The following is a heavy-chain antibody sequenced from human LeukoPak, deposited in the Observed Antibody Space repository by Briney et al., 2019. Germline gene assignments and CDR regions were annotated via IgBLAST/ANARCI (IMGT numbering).Heavy chain of an antibody. V-gene: IGHV3-64*01. D-gene: IGHD2-2*01. J-gene: IGHJ4*02. CDR3: ARGPYCSRLSCYWKFGESPFDY. CDR1: GFTFSNYA. CDR2: LSSNGEST. Sequence: GGSLRLSCAASGFTFSNYAMHWVRQAPGKGLEYVSGLSSNGESTYYATTVKGKFTISRDNSKNTLYLQMGSLRAEDMAVYYCARGPYCSRLSCYWKFGESPFDYWGQGTLVTVSS.